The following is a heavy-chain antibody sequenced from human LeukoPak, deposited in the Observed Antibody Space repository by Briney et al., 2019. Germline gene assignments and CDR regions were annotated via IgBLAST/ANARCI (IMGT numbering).Heavy chain of an antibody. CDR2: ISAYNGDT. Sequence: ASVRVSCKASGYTFTSYGISWVRQAPGQGLEWMGWISAYNGDTNYAQKLQGRVTMTTDTSTSTAYMELRSLRSDDTAVYYCARGGPAPHRITLIVVASSTDAFDIWGQGTMVTVSS. J-gene: IGHJ3*02. D-gene: IGHD3-22*01. CDR3: ARGGPAPHRITLIVVASSTDAFDI. V-gene: IGHV1-18*01. CDR1: GYTFTSYG.